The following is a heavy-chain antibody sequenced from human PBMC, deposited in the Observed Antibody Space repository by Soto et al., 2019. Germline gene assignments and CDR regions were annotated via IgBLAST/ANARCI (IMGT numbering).Heavy chain of an antibody. J-gene: IGHJ6*02. D-gene: IGHD6-19*01. Sequence: ASVKVSCKASGYTFTGYYMHCVRQAPGQGLEWMGWINPNSGGTNYAQKFQGWVTMTRDTSISTAYMELSRLRSDDTAVYYCARSYSSGWYRFSSYYYGMDVWGQGTTVTVSS. CDR2: INPNSGGT. V-gene: IGHV1-2*04. CDR1: GYTFTGYY. CDR3: ARSYSSGWYRFSSYYYGMDV.